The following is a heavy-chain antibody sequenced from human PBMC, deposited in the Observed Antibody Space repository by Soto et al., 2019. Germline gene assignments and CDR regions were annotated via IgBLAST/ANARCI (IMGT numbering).Heavy chain of an antibody. V-gene: IGHV1-69*13. CDR3: AIDSGYIYGYVRTYFDY. CDR2: IIPIFGTS. Sequence: SVKAACTAAGCPFSRHAIXLVRQAPGQRLEWMGGIIPIFGTSNYAQKFQGRVTITADESPSTAYMELSSLRSEDTAVYYCAIDSGYIYGYVRTYFDYWGQATLVTVSS. CDR1: GCPFSRHA. D-gene: IGHD5-18*01. J-gene: IGHJ4*02.